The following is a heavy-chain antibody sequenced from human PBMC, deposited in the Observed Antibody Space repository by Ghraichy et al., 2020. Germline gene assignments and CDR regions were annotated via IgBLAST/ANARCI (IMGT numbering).Heavy chain of an antibody. D-gene: IGHD3-16*01. CDR3: ARDMKPRSFFDY. V-gene: IGHV3-33*01. CDR2: IWYDGSNK. J-gene: IGHJ4*02. Sequence: GESLRLSCAASGFTFSTYAMHWVRQAPGKGLEWVAVIWYDGSNKYYADSVKGRFTISRDNSKNTLYLQMNSLRAEDTAVYYCARDMKPRSFFDYWGQGTLVTVSS. CDR1: GFTFSTYA.